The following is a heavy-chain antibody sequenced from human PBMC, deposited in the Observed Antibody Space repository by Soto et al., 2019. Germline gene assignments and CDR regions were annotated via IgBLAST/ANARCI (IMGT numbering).Heavy chain of an antibody. V-gene: IGHV1-18*01. D-gene: IGHD3-10*01. CDR2: ISAYNGNT. J-gene: IGHJ6*02. CDR1: GYTFTSYG. Sequence: ASVKVSCKASGYTFTSYGISWVRQAPGQGLEWMGWISAYNGNTNYAQKLQGRVTMTTDTSTSTAYMELRSLRSDDTAVYYCARVAYYGSGSYFPYYYGMDVWGQGTTVTVSS. CDR3: ARVAYYGSGSYFPYYYGMDV.